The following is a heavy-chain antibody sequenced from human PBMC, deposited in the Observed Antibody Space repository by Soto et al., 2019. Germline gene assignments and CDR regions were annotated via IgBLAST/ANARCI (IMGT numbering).Heavy chain of an antibody. Sequence: SETLSLTCTVSGGSVSSSNYCWAWIRQPPGKRLEWLGRFCDGGDTNYNPSLKNRVTISIDTSKNQFSLNLNSVTAADTAVYYCGRDPGIAPGRGSPDLWGQGTLVTVSS. CDR3: GRDPGIAPGRGSPDL. J-gene: IGHJ5*02. V-gene: IGHV4-61*01. CDR1: GGSVSSSNYC. CDR2: FCDGGDT. D-gene: IGHD6-25*01.